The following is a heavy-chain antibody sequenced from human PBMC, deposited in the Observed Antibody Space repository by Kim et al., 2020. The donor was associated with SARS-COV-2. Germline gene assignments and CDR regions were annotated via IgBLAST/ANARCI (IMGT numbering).Heavy chain of an antibody. Sequence: SETLSLTCTVSGGSISSYYWSWIRQPPGKGLEWIGYIYYSGSTNYNPSLKSRVTISVDTSKNQFSLKLSSVTAADTAVYYCARDDPNGYSYGSSGFDPWGQGTLVTVSS. V-gene: IGHV4-59*13. D-gene: IGHD5-18*01. CDR2: IYYSGST. CDR3: ARDDPNGYSYGSSGFDP. CDR1: GGSISSYY. J-gene: IGHJ5*02.